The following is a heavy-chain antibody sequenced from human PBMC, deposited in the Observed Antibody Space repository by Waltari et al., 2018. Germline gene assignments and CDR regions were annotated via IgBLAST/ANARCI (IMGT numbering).Heavy chain of an antibody. Sequence: QVQLQQWGAGLLKPSETLSLTCAVYGGSFSGYYWSWIRQPPGKGLEWIGEINHSGSTNYNPSLKSRVTISGDTSKNQFSLKLSSVTAADTAVYYCARVNGGYYYMDVWGKGTTVTVSS. CDR1: GGSFSGYY. V-gene: IGHV4-34*01. CDR3: ARVNGGYYYMDV. D-gene: IGHD3-10*01. J-gene: IGHJ6*03. CDR2: INHSGST.